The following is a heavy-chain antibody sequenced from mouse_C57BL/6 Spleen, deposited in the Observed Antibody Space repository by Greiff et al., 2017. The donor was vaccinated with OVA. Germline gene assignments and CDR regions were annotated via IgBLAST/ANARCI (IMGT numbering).Heavy chain of an antibody. V-gene: IGHV1-26*01. D-gene: IGHD2-4*01. Sequence: VQLKQSGPELVKPGASVKISCKASGYTFTDYYMNWVKQSHGKSLEWIGDINPNNGGTSYNQKFKGKATLTVDKSSSTAYMELRSLTSEDSAVYYCARHRDDYDGYFDVWGTGTTVTVSS. CDR2: INPNNGGT. CDR3: ARHRDDYDGYFDV. J-gene: IGHJ1*03. CDR1: GYTFTDYY.